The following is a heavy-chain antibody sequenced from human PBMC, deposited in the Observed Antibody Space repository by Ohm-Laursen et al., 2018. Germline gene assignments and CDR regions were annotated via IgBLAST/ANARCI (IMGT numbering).Heavy chain of an antibody. J-gene: IGHJ4*02. CDR1: GYTFTGYY. D-gene: IGHD1-26*01. V-gene: IGHV1-69*06. CDR2: IIPIFGTA. Sequence: SVKVSCKASGYTFTGYYMHWVRQAPGQGLEWMGGIIPIFGTANYAQKFQGRVTITADKSTSTAYMELSSLRSEDTAVYYCAKSISGSYFDYWGQGTLVTVSS. CDR3: AKSISGSYFDY.